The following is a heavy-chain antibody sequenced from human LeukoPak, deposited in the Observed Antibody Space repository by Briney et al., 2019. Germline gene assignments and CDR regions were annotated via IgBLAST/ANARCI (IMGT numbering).Heavy chain of an antibody. CDR3: ASLSSGWYGY. CDR1: GFTFSSYA. V-gene: IGHV3-64*01. CDR2: ISSNGGST. J-gene: IGHJ4*02. Sequence: GGSLRLSCAASGFTFSSYAMHWVRQAPGKGLEYVSAISSNGGSTYYANSVKGRFTISRDNSKNTLYLQMGSLRAEDLAVYYCASLSSGWYGYWGQGTLVTVSS. D-gene: IGHD6-19*01.